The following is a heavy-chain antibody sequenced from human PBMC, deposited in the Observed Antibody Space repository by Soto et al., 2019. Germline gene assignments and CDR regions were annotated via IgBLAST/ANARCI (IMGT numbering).Heavy chain of an antibody. Sequence: GGSLRLSCAASGFTFSRHSLNWVRQAPGKGLEWVSSISTTSSYIYYADSVKGRFTISRDNAKNSLYLQMDSLRAEDTAVYYCARDGHSSGFDYWGQGTLVTVST. D-gene: IGHD6-25*01. CDR1: GFTFSRHS. CDR2: ISTTSSYI. J-gene: IGHJ4*02. V-gene: IGHV3-21*01. CDR3: ARDGHSSGFDY.